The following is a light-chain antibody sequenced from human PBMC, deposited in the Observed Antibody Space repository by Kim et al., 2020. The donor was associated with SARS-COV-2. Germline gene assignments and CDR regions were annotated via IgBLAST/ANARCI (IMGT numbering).Light chain of an antibody. J-gene: IGLJ2*01. CDR1: RGVVGSYDL. CDR3: CSNAGSSTLV. CDR2: AVS. V-gene: IGLV2-23*02. Sequence: GEALTTTCTRTRGVVGSYDLGSWQQQHPGKAPKLMIYAVSKWPSGVSNRCSGSKSGNTASLTISGLEAEDEADYYCCSNAGSSTLVFGGGTQLTVL.